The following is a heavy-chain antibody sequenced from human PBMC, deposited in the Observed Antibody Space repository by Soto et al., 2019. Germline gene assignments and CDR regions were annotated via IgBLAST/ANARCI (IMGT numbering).Heavy chain of an antibody. J-gene: IGHJ4*02. CDR3: ARQGTYYDILTSYVPGYFDY. Sequence: PGGSLRLSCASSGFTFSSCGMHWVRQAPGKGLVWVSRINSNGSSIYYADSVKGRFTISRDNAKNTLYLQMNSLRAADTAVYYCARQGTYYDILTSYVPGYFDYWGRGTLVTVSS. D-gene: IGHD3-9*01. CDR1: GFTFSSCG. CDR2: INSNGSSI. V-gene: IGHV3-74*01.